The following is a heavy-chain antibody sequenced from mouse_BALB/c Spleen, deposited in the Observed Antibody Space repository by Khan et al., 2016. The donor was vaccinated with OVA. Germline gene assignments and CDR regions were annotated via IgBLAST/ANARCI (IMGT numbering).Heavy chain of an antibody. V-gene: IGHV3-6*02. CDR1: GYSITNGYF. CDR2: IRYDGNT. CDR3: ARGGSSGPAWFTY. Sequence: EVQLVESGPGLVKPSQSLSLTCSVTGYSITNGYFWNWIRQFPGNNLEWMGYIRYDGNTNYNPSLKNRISITRDTSKNQFFLNLNSVTPEATATSSCARGGSSGPAWFTYWGQGTLVTVSA. J-gene: IGHJ3*01. D-gene: IGHD3-1*01.